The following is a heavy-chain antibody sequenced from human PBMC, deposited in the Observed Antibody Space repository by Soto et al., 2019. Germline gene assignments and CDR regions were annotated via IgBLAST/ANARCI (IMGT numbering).Heavy chain of an antibody. Sequence: SETLSLTCAVSGGSITSGNSYSWSWIRQPPGKGLEWIGSISHTGSTSYNPSLKSRLTMSVDKSKNQFSLRLSSVTAADMAVYYCARAVAPYFGTWFDPWGQGILVTVPQ. CDR1: GGSITSGNSYS. V-gene: IGHV4-30-2*01. J-gene: IGHJ5*02. D-gene: IGHD3-10*01. CDR2: ISHTGST. CDR3: ARAVAPYFGTWFDP.